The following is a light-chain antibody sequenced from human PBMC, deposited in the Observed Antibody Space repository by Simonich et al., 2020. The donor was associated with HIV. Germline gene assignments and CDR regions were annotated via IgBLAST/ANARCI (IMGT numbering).Light chain of an antibody. CDR2: EVS. Sequence: DIVMTQSPLSLPVTPGEPASISCRSSQSLLSSNGYNYLDWYLQKPGQSPQLLIYEVSNRVSGVPDRFSGSGSGTDFTLKISRVEAEDVGVYYCMQALQTPPAFGQGTRLEIK. CDR3: MQALQTPPA. J-gene: IGKJ5*01. CDR1: QSLLSSNGYNY. V-gene: IGKV2-28*01.